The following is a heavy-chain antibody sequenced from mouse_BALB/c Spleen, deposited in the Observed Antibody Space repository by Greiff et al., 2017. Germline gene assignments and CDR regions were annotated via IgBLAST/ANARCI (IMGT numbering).Heavy chain of an antibody. V-gene: IGHV1-87*01. J-gene: IGHJ4*01. Sequence: VKLQESGAELARPGASVKLSCKASGYTFTSYWMQWVKQRPGQGLEWIGAIYPGDGDTRYTQKFKGKATLTADKSSSTAYMQLSSLASEDSAVYYCARDRGAMDYWGQGTSVTVSS. CDR1: GYTFTSYW. CDR2: IYPGDGDT. CDR3: ARDRGAMDY.